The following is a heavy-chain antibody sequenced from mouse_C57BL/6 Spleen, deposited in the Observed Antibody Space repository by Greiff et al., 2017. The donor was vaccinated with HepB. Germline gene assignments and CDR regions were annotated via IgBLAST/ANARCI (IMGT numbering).Heavy chain of an antibody. Sequence: QVHVKQPGAELVKPGASVKLSCKASGYTFTSYWMQWVKQRPGQGLEWIGEIDPSDSYTNYNQKFKGKATVTVDTSSSTAYMQLSSRTSEDSAVYYCARKETAQATDAMDDWGQGTSVTVSS. CDR3: ARKETAQATDAMDD. CDR1: GYTFTSYW. V-gene: IGHV1-50*01. J-gene: IGHJ4*01. D-gene: IGHD3-2*02. CDR2: IDPSDSYT.